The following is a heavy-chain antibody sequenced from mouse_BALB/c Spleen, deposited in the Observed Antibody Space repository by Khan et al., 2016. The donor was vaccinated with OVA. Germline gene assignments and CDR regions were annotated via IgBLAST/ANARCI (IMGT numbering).Heavy chain of an antibody. CDR2: IRLKSDGYVT. CDR3: WILL. V-gene: IGHV6-6*02. CDR1: GFTFSNYW. J-gene: IGHJ2*01. Sequence: EVKLEESGGGLVQPGGSMKLSCVAAGFTFSNYWMNWVRQSPEKGLEWVAEIRLKSDGYVTHYAVSVEGRFTISRDDSKSSVYRQMNNLRAEDTGIYYGWILLWGKGTTLTVSS.